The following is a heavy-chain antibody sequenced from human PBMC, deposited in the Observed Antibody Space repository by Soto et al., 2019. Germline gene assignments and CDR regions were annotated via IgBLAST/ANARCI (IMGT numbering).Heavy chain of an antibody. J-gene: IGHJ4*02. CDR1: GGTFSNYT. Sequence: QVQLVQSGAEVKKPGSSVKVSCKASGGTFSNYTISWVRQAPGQGLEWMGRIIPILGIANYAQKFQGRVTISADKSTSTAYMELSSLRSEDTAVYYCATSYDSSGYYSNYWGQGTLVTVSS. CDR2: IIPILGIA. V-gene: IGHV1-69*02. CDR3: ATSYDSSGYYSNY. D-gene: IGHD3-22*01.